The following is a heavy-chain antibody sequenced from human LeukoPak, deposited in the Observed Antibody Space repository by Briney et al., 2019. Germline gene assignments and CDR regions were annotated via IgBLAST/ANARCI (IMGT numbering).Heavy chain of an antibody. CDR2: INHSGST. CDR1: GGSFSGYY. Sequence: PSETLSLTCAVYGGSFSGYYWSWIRQPPGKGLEWIGEINHSGSTNYNPSLKSQVPISLDTSKNQFSLKLSSVTAADTVVYYCARFTQKTIFGVVIPHNFDYWGQGTLVTVSS. CDR3: ARFTQKTIFGVVIPHNFDY. V-gene: IGHV4-34*01. J-gene: IGHJ4*02. D-gene: IGHD3-3*01.